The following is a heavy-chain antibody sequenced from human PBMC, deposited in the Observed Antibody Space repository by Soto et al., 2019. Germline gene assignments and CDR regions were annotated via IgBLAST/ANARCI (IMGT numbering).Heavy chain of an antibody. D-gene: IGHD3-22*01. J-gene: IGHJ5*02. CDR1: GGSISSGGYS. Sequence: SETLSLTCAVSGGSISSGGYSWSWIRQPPGKGLEWIGYIYHSGSTYYNPSLKSRVTISVDRSKNQFSLKLSSVTAADTAVYYCARAGNYYDSSGYPNWFDPWGQGTLVTVS. CDR2: IYHSGST. V-gene: IGHV4-30-2*01. CDR3: ARAGNYYDSSGYPNWFDP.